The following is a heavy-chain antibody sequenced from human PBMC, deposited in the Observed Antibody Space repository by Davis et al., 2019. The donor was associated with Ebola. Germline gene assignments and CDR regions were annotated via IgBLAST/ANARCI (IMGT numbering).Heavy chain of an antibody. V-gene: IGHV3-23*01. CDR3: AKGGSGWYFLRSPLDP. CDR2: ISGSGGST. Sequence: GESLKISCAASGFTFSSYAMSWVRQAPGKGLEWVSAISGSGGSTYYADSVKGRFTISRDNSKNTLYLQMNSLRAEDTALYYCAKGGSGWYFLRSPLDPWGQGTLVTVS. J-gene: IGHJ5*02. D-gene: IGHD6-19*01. CDR1: GFTFSSYA.